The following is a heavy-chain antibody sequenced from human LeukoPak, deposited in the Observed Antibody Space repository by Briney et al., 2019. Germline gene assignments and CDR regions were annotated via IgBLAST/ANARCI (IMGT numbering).Heavy chain of an antibody. J-gene: IGHJ4*02. V-gene: IGHV3-21*01. CDR2: ISSSSSYI. CDR3: ASYFRVTMVRGVILTGGFDY. CDR1: GFTFSSYS. D-gene: IGHD3-10*01. Sequence: PGGSLRLSCAASGFTFSSYSMNWVRQAPGKGLEWVSSISSSSSYIYYADSVKGRFTISRDNAKNSLYLQMNSLRAEDTAVYYCASYFRVTMVRGVILTGGFDYWGQGTLVTASS.